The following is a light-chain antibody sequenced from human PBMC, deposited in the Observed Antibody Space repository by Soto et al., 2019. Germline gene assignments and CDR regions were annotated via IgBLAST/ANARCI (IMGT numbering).Light chain of an antibody. CDR3: QQDYT. V-gene: IGKV4-1*01. CDR1: QSVLYSSNNKNY. CDR2: WAS. Sequence: DIVMTQSPDSLAVSLGERATINCKSSQSVLYSSNNKNYLAWYQQQPGQPPKLLIYWASTRESGVPARFSGSGSGTEFTLTISSLQAEDVAVYYCQQDYTFGPGTKVDIK. J-gene: IGKJ3*01.